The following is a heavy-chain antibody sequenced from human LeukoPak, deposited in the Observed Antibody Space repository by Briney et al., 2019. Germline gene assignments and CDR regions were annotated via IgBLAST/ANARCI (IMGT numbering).Heavy chain of an antibody. Sequence: GGSLRLSCAASGFTFNNYAMGWVRQAPGKGLEWVSTISSSGGRTYYADSVKGRFTFSRDDSKNTLYLQMNSLRAEDTAVYYCTKEGGLYDSGGYFDYWGQGTLVTVSS. CDR1: GFTFNNYA. CDR3: TKEGGLYDSGGYFDY. J-gene: IGHJ4*02. D-gene: IGHD3-3*01. CDR2: ISSSGGRT. V-gene: IGHV3-23*01.